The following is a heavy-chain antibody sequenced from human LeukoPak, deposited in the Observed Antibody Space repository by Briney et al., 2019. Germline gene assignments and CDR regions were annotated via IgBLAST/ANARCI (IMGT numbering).Heavy chain of an antibody. CDR3: ARDKSGYDSSGRGDY. J-gene: IGHJ4*02. CDR1: GFAFSSYW. CDR2: INGDGSYT. V-gene: IGHV3-74*03. D-gene: IGHD3-22*01. Sequence: GGSLRLSCAASGFAFSSYWMHWVRQVPGKGLVWLSRINGDGSYTKYADSVKGRFTISRDNAQNTLFLQMNSLSAEDTAVYFCARDKSGYDSSGRGDYWGQGTLVTVSS.